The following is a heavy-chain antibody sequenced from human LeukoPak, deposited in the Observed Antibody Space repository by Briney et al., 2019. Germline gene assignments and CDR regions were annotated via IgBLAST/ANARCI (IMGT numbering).Heavy chain of an antibody. V-gene: IGHV3-33*01. D-gene: IGHD6-13*01. Sequence: GGSLRLSCAASGFTFSSYGMHWVRQAPGKGLEWVAVIWYDGSNKYYADSVKGRFTISRDNAKNSLYLQMNSLRAEDTAVYYCARDSLAAGTPSYFDYWGQGTLVTVSS. CDR3: ARDSLAAGTPSYFDY. CDR1: GFTFSSYG. CDR2: IWYDGSNK. J-gene: IGHJ4*02.